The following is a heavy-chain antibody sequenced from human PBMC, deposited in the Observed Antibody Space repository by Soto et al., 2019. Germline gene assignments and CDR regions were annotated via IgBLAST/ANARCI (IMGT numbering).Heavy chain of an antibody. J-gene: IGHJ3*02. CDR3: AIPYGPAWGSDAFDI. CDR1: GFTVSSNY. V-gene: IGHV3-53*04. CDR2: IYSGGST. D-gene: IGHD7-27*01. Sequence: GGSLRLSCAASGFTVSSNYMSWVRQAPGKGLEWVSVIYSGGSTYYADSVKGRFTISRHNSKNTLYLQMNSLRAEDTAVYYCAIPYGPAWGSDAFDIWGQGTMVTVSS.